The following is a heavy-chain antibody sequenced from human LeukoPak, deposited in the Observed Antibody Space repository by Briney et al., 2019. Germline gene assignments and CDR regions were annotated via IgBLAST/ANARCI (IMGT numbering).Heavy chain of an antibody. CDR3: AKETLGRGSSYGSYLDC. Sequence: GRSLRLSCAASGFTFSSYAMHWVRQAPGKGLEWVAVISYDGSNKYYADSVKGRFTISRDNSKNTLYLHMNSLASEDSAVYSCAKETLGRGSSYGSYLDCWGQGTLVTVSS. CDR2: ISYDGSNK. J-gene: IGHJ4*02. V-gene: IGHV3-30-3*01. CDR1: GFTFSSYA. D-gene: IGHD1-26*01.